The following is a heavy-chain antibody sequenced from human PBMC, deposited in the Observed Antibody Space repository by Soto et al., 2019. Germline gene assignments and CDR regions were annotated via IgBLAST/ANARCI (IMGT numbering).Heavy chain of an antibody. CDR2: IKSEANGGTT. J-gene: IGHJ4*02. CDR1: GFSFSNAW. Sequence: EVQLVESGGGLVKPGGSLRLSCAASGFSFSNAWMKWVRQAPGQGLEWVGRIKSEANGGTTDHAAAVKGRFIISRDDSKNMLFLQMDSLITEDSAVHYWAYYRDSSARHVDFWGQGTLVTVSS. V-gene: IGHV3-15*07. D-gene: IGHD3-22*01. CDR3: AYYRDSSARHVDF.